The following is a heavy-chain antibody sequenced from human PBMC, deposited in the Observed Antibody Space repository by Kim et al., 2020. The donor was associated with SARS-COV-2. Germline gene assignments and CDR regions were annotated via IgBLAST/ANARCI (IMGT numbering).Heavy chain of an antibody. CDR1: GFTFSNYA. D-gene: IGHD6-13*01. J-gene: IGHJ1*01. CDR2: ISDSGNSA. V-gene: IGHV3-23*01. Sequence: GGSLRLSCEASGFTFSNYAMSWVRQAPGKGLEWVSVISDSGNSAHYADSVRGRFTISRDNSKNTLFLQMNSLRAEDTAVYYCAKDGVYSSGWYEFQHWGQGTLVTVPS. CDR3: AKDGVYSSGWYEFQH.